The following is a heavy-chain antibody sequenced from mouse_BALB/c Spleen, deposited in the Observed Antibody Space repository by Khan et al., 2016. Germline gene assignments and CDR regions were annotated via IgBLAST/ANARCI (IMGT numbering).Heavy chain of an antibody. CDR3: ERKGGLRRGVYAMDY. CDR1: GYTFTDYA. CDR2: ISTYNGNT. Sequence: QVQLQQSGPEVVRPGVSVKISCKGSGYTFTDYAMHWVKQSHAKSLEWIGVISTYNGNTNYNQKFKGKATMTVDKSSSTAYMELARLTSEDSAIYYWERKGGLRRGVYAMDYWGQGTSVTVSS. V-gene: IGHV1S137*01. D-gene: IGHD2-4*01. J-gene: IGHJ4*01.